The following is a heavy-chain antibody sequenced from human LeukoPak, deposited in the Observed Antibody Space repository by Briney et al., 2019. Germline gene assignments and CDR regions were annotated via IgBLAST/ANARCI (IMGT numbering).Heavy chain of an antibody. CDR2: KYARGSS. J-gene: IGHJ3*02. Sequence: SETLSLTCTVSGGSISNYYWSWIRQPAGKGLEWIGRKYARGSSNYNPPVQSRVTKSVDTSKNQFSLKLRSVTAADTAVYYCARGRYCSADICTGGDSFDIWGRGTMVSVSP. V-gene: IGHV4-4*07. D-gene: IGHD2-15*01. CDR1: GGSISNYY. CDR3: ARGRYCSADICTGGDSFDI.